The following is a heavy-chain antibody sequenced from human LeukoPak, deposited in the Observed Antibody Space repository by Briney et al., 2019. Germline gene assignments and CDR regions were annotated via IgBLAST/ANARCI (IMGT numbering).Heavy chain of an antibody. D-gene: IGHD3-10*01. CDR2: ICPSGDIT. CDR1: GFTFSRYE. V-gene: IGHV3-23*01. J-gene: IGHJ4*02. Sequence: PGGSLRLSCAASGFTFSRYEMNWVRQAPGKGLEWVSGICPSGDITYYADSVKGRYTIYRDKSKNTLYLEVISLTAEDTAVYYCAKDGAWLRFGEWGQGTLVTVSS. CDR3: AKDGAWLRFGE.